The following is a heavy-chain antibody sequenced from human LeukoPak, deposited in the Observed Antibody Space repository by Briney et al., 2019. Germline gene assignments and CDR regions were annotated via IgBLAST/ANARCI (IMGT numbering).Heavy chain of an antibody. CDR1: GVSVTSGSCY. V-gene: IGHV4-61*01. CDR2: IFYSGSA. CDR3: ARNTRDSSSWFGLDY. D-gene: IGHD6-13*01. Sequence: SETLSLTCTVSGVSVTSGSCYWSWIGQPPGKGLEWIGYIFYSGSANSNPSLKSRVTVSVDTSKNQFSLKLSSVTAADTAVYYCARNTRDSSSWFGLDYWGQGILVTVSS. J-gene: IGHJ4*02.